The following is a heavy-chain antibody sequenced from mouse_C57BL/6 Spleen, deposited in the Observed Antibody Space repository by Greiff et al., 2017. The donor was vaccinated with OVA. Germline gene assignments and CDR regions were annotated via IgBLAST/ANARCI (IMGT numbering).Heavy chain of an antibody. CDR2: ISRGSSTI. V-gene: IGHV5-17*01. Sequence: EVKLVESGGGLVKPGGSLKLSCAASGFTFSDYGMHWVRQAPEKGLEWVAYISRGSSTIYYADTVKGRFTISRDNAKNTLFLQMTSLRSEDTAMYYCARGGYAMDYWGQGTSVTVSS. J-gene: IGHJ4*01. CDR1: GFTFSDYG. CDR3: ARGGYAMDY.